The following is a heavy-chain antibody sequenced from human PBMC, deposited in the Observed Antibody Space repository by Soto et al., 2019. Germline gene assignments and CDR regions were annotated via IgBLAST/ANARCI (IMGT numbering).Heavy chain of an antibody. Sequence: QVQLVESGGGVVQPGRSLRLSCAASGFTFSNYGMHWVRQAPGKGLEWVAVLSYDGNNKFYADSVTGRFTISRDNSKNTLYLQMNSLRSEDTAVYYCAKDLEQWRAFQHWGQGTLVTVSS. CDR1: GFTFSNYG. CDR2: LSYDGNNK. J-gene: IGHJ1*01. CDR3: AKDLEQWRAFQH. V-gene: IGHV3-30*18. D-gene: IGHD6-19*01.